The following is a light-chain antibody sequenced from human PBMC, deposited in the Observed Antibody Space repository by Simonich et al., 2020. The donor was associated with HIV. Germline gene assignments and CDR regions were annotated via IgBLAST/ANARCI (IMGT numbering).Light chain of an antibody. CDR2: WAS. CDR3: QQYFRTPLT. CDR1: QSVLYSSNHKNY. Sequence: DIVMTQSPDSLAVSLGERATINCKSSQSVLYSSNHKNYLSWYQQKPGQPPKLLIYWASTRESGVPDRFSGSGSETDFTLTISSLQAEDVAVYYCQQYFRTPLTFGPGTKVKI. V-gene: IGKV4-1*01. J-gene: IGKJ3*01.